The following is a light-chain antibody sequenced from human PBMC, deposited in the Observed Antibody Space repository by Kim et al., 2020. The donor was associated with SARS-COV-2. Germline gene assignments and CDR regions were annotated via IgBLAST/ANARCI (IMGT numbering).Light chain of an antibody. Sequence: GQWVTIACSGSSSNIGSNIVNWYQQLPGTAHQLLIYTNTKRPSGVPDRFSGSKSGTSASLAISGLQSEDEADYFCASWDDRLNGMVFGGGTQLTVL. V-gene: IGLV1-44*01. J-gene: IGLJ3*02. CDR2: TNT. CDR3: ASWDDRLNGMV. CDR1: SSNIGSNI.